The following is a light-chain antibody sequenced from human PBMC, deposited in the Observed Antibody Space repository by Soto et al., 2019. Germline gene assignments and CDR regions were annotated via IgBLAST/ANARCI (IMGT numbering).Light chain of an antibody. CDR2: SAS. J-gene: IGKJ1*01. Sequence: EIVMTQSPATLSVSPGERATLSCRASQSVSSNLAWYQQKPGQAPRLLIYSASTRATGIPARFSGSGSGTEFTLTISSLQSEDFAVYYCQQRSNWPTFGQGTKV. V-gene: IGKV3-15*01. CDR3: QQRSNWPT. CDR1: QSVSSN.